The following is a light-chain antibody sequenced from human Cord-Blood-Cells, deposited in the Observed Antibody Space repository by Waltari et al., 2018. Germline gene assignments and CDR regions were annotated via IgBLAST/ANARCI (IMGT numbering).Light chain of an antibody. CDR2: EVS. CDR1: SSDVGGYNY. CDR3: SSYTSSSTLEV. V-gene: IGLV2-14*01. Sequence: QSALTQPASVSGSPGQSITISCTGTSSDVGGYNYVSWYQQHPGKAPKLMIYEVSNRPSGVSNRFSGSKSGNTASLPSSGLQAEDEADYYCSSYTSSSTLEVFGGGTKLTVL. J-gene: IGLJ2*01.